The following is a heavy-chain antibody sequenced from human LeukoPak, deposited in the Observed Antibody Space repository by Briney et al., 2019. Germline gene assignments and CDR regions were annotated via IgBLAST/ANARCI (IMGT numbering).Heavy chain of an antibody. CDR1: GITLSNYG. CDR2: ISDSGGRT. CDR3: AKRAVVIRVILVGFHKEAYCFDS. Sequence: GGSLRLSCAVSGITLSNYGMSWARQAPGKGLEWVAGISDSGGRTNYADSVKGRFTISRDNPKNTLYLQMNSLRAEDTAVYFCAKRAVVIRVILVGFHKEAYCFDSWGQGALVTVSS. V-gene: IGHV3-23*01. J-gene: IGHJ4*02. D-gene: IGHD3-22*01.